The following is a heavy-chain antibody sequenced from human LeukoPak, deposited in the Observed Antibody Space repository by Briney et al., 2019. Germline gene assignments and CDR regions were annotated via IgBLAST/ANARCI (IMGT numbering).Heavy chain of an antibody. V-gene: IGHV3-23*01. CDR1: GXTFSTYG. J-gene: IGHJ4*02. Sequence: PGRSLRLSCAASGXTFSTYGMSWVRQAPGKGLEWVSSISGSGGNTFYADSVKGRFTISRDNSKNTLYLQMNSLRAEDTAAYHCAKGRNEDGDAALNYWGQGTLVTVSS. D-gene: IGHD4-17*01. CDR2: ISGSGGNT. CDR3: AKGRNEDGDAALNY.